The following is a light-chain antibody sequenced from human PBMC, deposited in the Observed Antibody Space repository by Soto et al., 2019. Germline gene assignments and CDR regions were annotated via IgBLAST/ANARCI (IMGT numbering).Light chain of an antibody. CDR1: QSVSSTY. J-gene: IGKJ1*01. CDR3: QQHGSSPWT. Sequence: EIVLTQSPGTLSLSPGESATLSCKASQSVSSTYLAWFQQKPGQPPTLLIYGASSRATGIPDRFSGSGSGTDFSLTISRLEPEDFAVYYCQQHGSSPWTFGQGTKVDIK. V-gene: IGKV3-20*01. CDR2: GAS.